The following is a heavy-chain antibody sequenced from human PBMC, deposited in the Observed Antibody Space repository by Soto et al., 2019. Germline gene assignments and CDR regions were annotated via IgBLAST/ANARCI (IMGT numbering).Heavy chain of an antibody. CDR2: IYSSGST. V-gene: IGHV4-61*01. J-gene: IGHJ6*02. Sequence: QVQLQESGPGLVKPSETLSLTCTVSGGSVSSDTHYWSWIRQPPGKRLEWIGLIYSSGSTNYNPSRKSRVTMSVDTSKNQFSLKLRSVIVADTAVYHCARFVRSCSGTTCYTRADVWGQGTTVTVSS. CDR3: ARFVRSCSGTTCYTRADV. D-gene: IGHD2-2*02. CDR1: GGSVSSDTHY.